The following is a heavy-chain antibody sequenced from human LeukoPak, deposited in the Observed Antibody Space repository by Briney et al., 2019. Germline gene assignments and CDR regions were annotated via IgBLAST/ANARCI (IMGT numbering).Heavy chain of an antibody. D-gene: IGHD1-1*01. J-gene: IGHJ4*02. CDR3: ARVKLERRPLFDY. V-gene: IGHV4-59*01. Sequence: NPSETLSLTCTVSGGSISSYYWSWIRQPPGKGLEWIGYIYYSGSTNYNPSLKSRVTISVDTSKNQFSLKLSSVTAADTAVYYCARVKLERRPLFDYWGQGTLVTVSS. CDR2: IYYSGST. CDR1: GGSISSYY.